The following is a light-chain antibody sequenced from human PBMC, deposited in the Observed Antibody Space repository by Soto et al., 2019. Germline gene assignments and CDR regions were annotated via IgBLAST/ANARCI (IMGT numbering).Light chain of an antibody. V-gene: IGLV2-23*01. J-gene: IGLJ1*01. CDR2: DDT. Sequence: ALTQPASVSGSPGQSITISCTGTVGLVSWYQQHPGKVPKLIIYDDTKRPSGVSSRFSGSKSGNTASLTISGLQTEDEADYYCCLYVGGRTYLFGTGTKVTVL. CDR1: VGL. CDR3: CLYVGGRTYL.